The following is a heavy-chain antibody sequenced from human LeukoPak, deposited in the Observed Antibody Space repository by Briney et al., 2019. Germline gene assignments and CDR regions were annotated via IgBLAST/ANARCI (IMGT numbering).Heavy chain of an antibody. J-gene: IGHJ3*02. V-gene: IGHV4-61*02. Sequence: PSQTLSLTCTVSGGSISSGSYYWSWIRQPAGKGLEWIGRIYTSGSTNYNPSLKSRVTISVDTSKNQFSPKLSSVTAADTAVYYCARGGYGDAFDIWGQGTMVTVSS. CDR2: IYTSGST. CDR1: GGSISSGSYY. D-gene: IGHD5-12*01. CDR3: ARGGYGDAFDI.